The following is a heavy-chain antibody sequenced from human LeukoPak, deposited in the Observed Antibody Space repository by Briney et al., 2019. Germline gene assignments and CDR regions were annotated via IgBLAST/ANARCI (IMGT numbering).Heavy chain of an antibody. D-gene: IGHD5-24*01. CDR2: IYHSGST. V-gene: IGHV4-30-2*01. CDR1: GGSISSGGYY. J-gene: IGHJ3*02. CDR3: ARDPGGGYNLDAFDI. Sequence: SQTLSLTCTVSGGSISSGGYYWSWIRQPPGKGLEWIGYIYHSGSTYYNPSLKSRVTISVDRSKNQFSLKLSSVTAADTAVYYCARDPGGGYNLDAFDIWGQGTMVTVSS.